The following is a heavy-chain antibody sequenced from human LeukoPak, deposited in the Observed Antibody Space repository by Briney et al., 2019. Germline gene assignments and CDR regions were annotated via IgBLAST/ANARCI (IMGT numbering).Heavy chain of an antibody. Sequence: GASVKVSCKASGYTFTGYYVHWVRQAPGQGLEWMGWISPNSGGTNYAQKFQGRVTMTRDTSISTAYMELSSLRSEDTAVYYCAREQVLSGSIDYWGQGTLVTVSS. CDR1: GYTFTGYY. J-gene: IGHJ4*02. CDR2: ISPNSGGT. CDR3: AREQVLSGSIDY. D-gene: IGHD5-12*01. V-gene: IGHV1-2*02.